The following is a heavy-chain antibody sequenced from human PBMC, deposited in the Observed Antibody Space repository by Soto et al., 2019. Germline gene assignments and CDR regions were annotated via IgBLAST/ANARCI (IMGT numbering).Heavy chain of an antibody. CDR2: ISGSGTSV. Sequence: GGSLRLSCAASGLTFSTYAMSWVRQSPGKGLEWVAGISGSGTSVYYADSVKGRFTISRDNSKDTVYLQMNNLRAEDTAVFYCARVRRGRSMPVNYNYGMDVWGQGTTVTVSS. CDR1: GLTFSTYA. J-gene: IGHJ6*02. V-gene: IGHV3-23*01. CDR3: ARVRRGRSMPVNYNYGMDV. D-gene: IGHD2-2*01.